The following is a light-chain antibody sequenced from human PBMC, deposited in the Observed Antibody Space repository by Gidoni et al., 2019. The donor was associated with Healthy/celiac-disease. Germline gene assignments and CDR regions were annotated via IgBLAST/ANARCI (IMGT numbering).Light chain of an antibody. CDR2: DAS. V-gene: IGKV1-33*01. Sequence: DIQMTQSPSSLSASVGDRVTITCPASQDISNYLKWYQQKPGKAPKLLIYDASNVETGVPSRISGRGAGTDFTFISSSLQAEDIVTYYCQQYDNLPYTFGQGTKLEIK. CDR1: QDISNY. J-gene: IGKJ2*01. CDR3: QQYDNLPYT.